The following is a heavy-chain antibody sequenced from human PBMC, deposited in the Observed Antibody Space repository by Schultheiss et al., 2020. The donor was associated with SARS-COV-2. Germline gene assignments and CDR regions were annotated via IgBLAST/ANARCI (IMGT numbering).Heavy chain of an antibody. CDR1: GFTFNTYG. D-gene: IGHD6-13*01. CDR3: AREAADAFDI. V-gene: IGHV3-33*08. J-gene: IGHJ3*02. CDR2: IWYDGNNK. Sequence: GGSLRLSCAASGFTFNTYGMHWVRQAPGEGLEWVAAIWYDGNNKYYADSVKGRFTISRDNSKNTLYLQMSSLRAEDTAVYYCAREAADAFDIWGQGTTVTVSS.